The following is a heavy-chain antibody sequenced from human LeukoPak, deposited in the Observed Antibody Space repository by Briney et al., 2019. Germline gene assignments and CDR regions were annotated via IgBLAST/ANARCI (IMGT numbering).Heavy chain of an antibody. V-gene: IGHV3-30*04. Sequence: AGGSLRFSCAASGFSFTKYAMDWVRQAPGKGLEWVAIISKDGSMRYYADSVKGRFTVSRDNSNNAVYLQMNSLKSEDAAVYYCAGEKFDIWGQGTMVTVSA. J-gene: IGHJ3*02. CDR3: AGEKFDI. CDR1: GFSFTKYA. CDR2: ISKDGSMR.